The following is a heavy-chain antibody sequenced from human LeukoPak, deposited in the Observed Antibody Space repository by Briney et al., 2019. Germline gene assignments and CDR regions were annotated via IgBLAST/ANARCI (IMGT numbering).Heavy chain of an antibody. J-gene: IGHJ4*02. V-gene: IGHV4-34*01. D-gene: IGHD3-22*01. CDR1: GGSFSGYY. CDR3: ARHAIDGSGYYFDYFDY. Sequence: TETLSLTCAVYGGSFSGYYWSWIRQPPGKGLEWIGEVNYSGSTNYNPSLKNRVTISVDTSRSQFSLKVSSVTAADTAVYYCARHAIDGSGYYFDYFDYWGQGTLVTVSS. CDR2: VNYSGST.